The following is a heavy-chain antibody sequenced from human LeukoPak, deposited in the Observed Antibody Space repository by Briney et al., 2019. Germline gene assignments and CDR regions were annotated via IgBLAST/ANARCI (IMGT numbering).Heavy chain of an antibody. CDR2: ISSSSRYI. CDR1: VFTFSAYS. Sequence: GGAPRLSRAASVFTFSAYSINGVRQAPGRGREWGSSISSSSRYIYYPDSVKGPFTISRDNAKNSLYLQMNSLRAEDTAVYYCARGGLWFGELYWFDPWGQGTLVTVSS. J-gene: IGHJ5*02. D-gene: IGHD3-10*01. CDR3: ARGGLWFGELYWFDP. V-gene: IGHV3-21*01.